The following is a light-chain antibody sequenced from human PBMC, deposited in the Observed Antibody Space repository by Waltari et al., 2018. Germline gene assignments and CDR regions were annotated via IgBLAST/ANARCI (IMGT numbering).Light chain of an antibody. V-gene: IGLV2-14*03. CDR3: TSFTSSSTIV. Sequence: QSALTQPASVSGSPGQSIPIPCTGSSSDVGGYNYFSWYQQHPGKAPKLMISDVNKRPSGVSNRFSGSKSDNTASLTISGLQAEDEAHYYCTSFTSSSTIVFGGGTKLTVL. CDR2: DVN. J-gene: IGLJ2*01. CDR1: SSDVGGYNY.